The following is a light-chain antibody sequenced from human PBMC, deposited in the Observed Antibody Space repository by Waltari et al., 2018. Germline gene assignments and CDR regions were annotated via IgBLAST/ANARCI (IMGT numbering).Light chain of an antibody. CDR1: HSITTS. Sequence: DIQMTQSPSSLSASVGDRVTITCRASHSITTSLNWYQQKPGKAPNLLIYAASSLQIGVPSRFSGSGSGTEFTLTISSLRPEDFATYYCQQTNTVPLTFGGGTKVEIK. V-gene: IGKV1-39*01. J-gene: IGKJ4*01. CDR2: AAS. CDR3: QQTNTVPLT.